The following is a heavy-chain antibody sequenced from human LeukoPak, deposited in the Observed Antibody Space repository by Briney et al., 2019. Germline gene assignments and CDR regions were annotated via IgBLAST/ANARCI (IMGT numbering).Heavy chain of an antibody. D-gene: IGHD3-10*01. CDR1: GFTFTDYE. J-gene: IGHJ6*03. CDR2: ISTNGDVI. V-gene: IGHV3-48*03. CDR3: ASGIIGSYYFYYMDV. Sequence: GGSLRLSCVATGFTFTDYEINWVRQAPGKGLEWVAHISTNGDVINYANSVKGRFTISRDNAKNSLYLQMNSLRAEDTAVYYCASGIIGSYYFYYMDVWGKGTTVTVSS.